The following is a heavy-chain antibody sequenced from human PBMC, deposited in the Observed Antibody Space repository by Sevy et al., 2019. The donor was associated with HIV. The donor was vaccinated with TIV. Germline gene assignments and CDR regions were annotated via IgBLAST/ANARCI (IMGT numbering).Heavy chain of an antibody. Sequence: SETLSLTCSVSGGSVSNHYWTWIRQSPGKGLEWLGYAHYSGRPEYNPSLKSRLTVSLDMSKNQVSLQLDYVTAADTAMYYCSTSGTNFDPRFDPWGQGTLVTVSS. CDR1: GGSVSNHY. J-gene: IGHJ5*02. CDR2: AHYSGRP. D-gene: IGHD3-10*01. CDR3: STSGTNFDPRFDP. V-gene: IGHV4-59*02.